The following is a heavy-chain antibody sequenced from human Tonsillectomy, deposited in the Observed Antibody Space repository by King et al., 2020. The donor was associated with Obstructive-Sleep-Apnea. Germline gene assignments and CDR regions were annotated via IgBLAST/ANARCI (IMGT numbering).Heavy chain of an antibody. CDR1: GFTFSSYG. V-gene: IGHV3-30*18. CDR2: ISYDGSNN. Sequence: VQLVESGGGVVQPGRSLRLSCAASGFTFSSYGMHWVRQAPGKGLEWVAVISYDGSNNYYADSVKGRFTISRDNSKNTLYLQMNSLRAEDTAVYYCAKDQRRRITMIVVVISLDYWGQGTLVTVSS. J-gene: IGHJ4*02. D-gene: IGHD3-22*01. CDR3: AKDQRRRITMIVVVISLDY.